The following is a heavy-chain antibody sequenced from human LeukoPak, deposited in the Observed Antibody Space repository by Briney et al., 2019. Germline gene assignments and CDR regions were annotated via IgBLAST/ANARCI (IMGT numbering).Heavy chain of an antibody. J-gene: IGHJ4*02. CDR3: AREEKGSDY. CDR2: ISSSSRHI. Sequence: GGSLRLSCAASEFTFSSYSMNWVRQAPGKGLEWVSSISSSSRHIYYADSVKGRFTISRDNAKNSLYLQMNSLRVEDTAIYYCAREEKGSDYWGQGALVTVSS. V-gene: IGHV3-21*04. D-gene: IGHD5-24*01. CDR1: EFTFSSYS.